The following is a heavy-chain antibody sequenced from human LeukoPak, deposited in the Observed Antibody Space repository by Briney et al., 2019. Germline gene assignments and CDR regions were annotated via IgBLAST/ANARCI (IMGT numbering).Heavy chain of an antibody. V-gene: IGHV3-30-3*01. Sequence: PGRSLRLSCAASGFTFSSYAMHWVRQAPGNGLEWVAVISYDRTNKYYADSVKGRFTISRDNSKYTLYLQMNSLRADDTAVYYCATGYDTSGYPNWFDPWGQGTLVTVSS. CDR1: GFTFSSYA. CDR2: ISYDRTNK. D-gene: IGHD3-22*01. J-gene: IGHJ5*02. CDR3: ATGYDTSGYPNWFDP.